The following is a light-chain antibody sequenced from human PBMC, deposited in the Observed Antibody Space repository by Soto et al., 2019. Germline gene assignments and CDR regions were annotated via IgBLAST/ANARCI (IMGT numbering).Light chain of an antibody. CDR2: DAS. CDR3: QQYGSSPWT. Sequence: EIVLTQSPGTLSLSPGERATLSCRASQSVSSSYLAWYQQKPGQPTRLLIYDASSRATGIPDRFSGSGSGTDFTLTISSLEPEDFAVYYCQQYGSSPWTFGQGTKLEIK. V-gene: IGKV3-20*01. J-gene: IGKJ2*01. CDR1: QSVSSSY.